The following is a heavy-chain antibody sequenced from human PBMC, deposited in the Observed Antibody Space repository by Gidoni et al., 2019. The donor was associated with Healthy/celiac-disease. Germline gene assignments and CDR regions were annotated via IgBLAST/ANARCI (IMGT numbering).Heavy chain of an antibody. CDR3: ANKYYFDY. J-gene: IGHJ4*02. CDR1: GFTFSSYA. CDR2: ISGSGGSP. V-gene: IGHV3-23*01. Sequence: EVQLLESGGGLVQPGGSLRLSCAASGFTFSSYAMSWVRQAPVKGLEWVSAISGSGGSPYYADSVKGRFTIYRDNSKNTLYLQMNSLRAEDTAVYYCANKYYFDYWGQGTLVTVSS.